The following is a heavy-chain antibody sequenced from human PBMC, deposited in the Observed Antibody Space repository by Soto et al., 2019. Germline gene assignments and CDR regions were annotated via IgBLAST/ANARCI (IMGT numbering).Heavy chain of an antibody. CDR3: ARGGYYDSSGSRNYHYYGMDA. V-gene: IGHV1-18*01. CDR1: GYTFTSYG. J-gene: IGHJ6*02. CDR2: ISPYDDNT. Sequence: QVQLGQSGTEVKKPGASVKVSCKASGYTFTSYGISWVRQAPGQGLEWMGWISPYDDNTNYAQNLQGRVTMTTDTSTRTAYMELRSLRSDDTAVYYCARGGYYDSSGSRNYHYYGMDAWGQGTTVTVS. D-gene: IGHD3-22*01.